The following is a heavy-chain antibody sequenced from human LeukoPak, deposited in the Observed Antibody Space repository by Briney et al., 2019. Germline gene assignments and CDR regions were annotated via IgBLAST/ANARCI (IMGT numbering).Heavy chain of an antibody. CDR2: ISSGGDIM. V-gene: IGHV3-11*01. J-gene: IGHJ1*01. D-gene: IGHD2/OR15-2a*01. CDR3: ATNLIGAGEYFQQ. Sequence: PGGSLRLSCAASGLRFSDYYVSWIRQAPGKGLQWVSYISSGGDIMHYADSVKGRFTSSRDNAKNSGYLEMNSLGAEDTAVYYCATNLIGAGEYFQQWGQGTLVTVSS. CDR1: GLRFSDYY.